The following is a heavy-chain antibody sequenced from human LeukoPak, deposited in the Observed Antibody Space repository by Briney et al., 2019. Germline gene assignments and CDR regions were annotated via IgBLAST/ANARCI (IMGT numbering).Heavy chain of an antibody. J-gene: IGHJ3*02. CDR2: ITYDGSNT. CDR1: GFNFRTYA. Sequence: GTSLRLSCAASGFNFRTYAFHWVRQAPGKGPEWMEFITYDGSNTYYADYVKGRFTLSRDNSKDTLYLQMNSLRAADTAVYYCARPGGYAFDIWGQGTMVSVSS. CDR3: ARPGGYAFDI. V-gene: IGHV3-30*04. D-gene: IGHD3-10*01.